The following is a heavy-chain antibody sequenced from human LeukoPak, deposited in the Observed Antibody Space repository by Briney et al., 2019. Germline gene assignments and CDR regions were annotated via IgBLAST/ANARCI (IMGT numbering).Heavy chain of an antibody. CDR3: ARSPYYSNWFDP. D-gene: IGHD3-10*01. Sequence: PSETLSLTCAVYGGSFSGYYWSWIRQPPGKGLERIGEINHSGSTNYNPSLKSRVTISVDTSKNQFSLKLSSVTAADTAVYYCARSPYYSNWFDPWGQGTLVTVSS. J-gene: IGHJ5*02. CDR1: GGSFSGYY. V-gene: IGHV4-34*01. CDR2: INHSGST.